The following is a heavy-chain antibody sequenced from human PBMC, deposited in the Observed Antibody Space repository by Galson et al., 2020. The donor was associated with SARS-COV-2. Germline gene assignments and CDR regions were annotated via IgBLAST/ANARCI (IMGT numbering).Heavy chain of an antibody. CDR3: ARDSRRQLWSFGLGDYYYYGMDV. Sequence: TGGPLRPSCAASGFTSSSYGMHWARQAPGKGLEWVAVIWYDGSNKYYADSVKGRFTIYRDNSKNTLYLQMNSLRADDTAVYYCARDSRRQLWSFGLGDYYYYGMDVWGQGTTVTVSS. J-gene: IGHJ6*02. D-gene: IGHD5-18*01. CDR1: GFTSSSYG. V-gene: IGHV3-33*01. CDR2: IWYDGSNK.